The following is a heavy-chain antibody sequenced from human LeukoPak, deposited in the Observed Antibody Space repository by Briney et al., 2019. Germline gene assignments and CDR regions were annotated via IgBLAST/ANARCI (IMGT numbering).Heavy chain of an antibody. V-gene: IGHV4-39*07. D-gene: IGHD3-22*01. CDR1: GGSISSSSYY. J-gene: IGHJ4*02. CDR2: IYYSGST. Sequence: SETLSLTCTVSGGSISSSSYYWGWIRQPPGKGLEWIGSIYYSGSTYYNPSLKSRVTISVDTPKNQFSLKLSSVTAADTAVYYCARFNYYDSSGYYWDYYLDYWGQGTLVTVSS. CDR3: ARFNYYDSSGYYWDYYLDY.